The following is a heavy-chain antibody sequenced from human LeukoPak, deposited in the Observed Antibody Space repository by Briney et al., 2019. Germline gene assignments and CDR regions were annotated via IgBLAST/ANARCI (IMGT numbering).Heavy chain of an antibody. Sequence: GGSLRLSCAASGFTFSSYSMNWVRQAPGKGLEWVSSISSSSSYIYYADSVKGRFTISRDNSKNTLYLQMNSLRAEDTAVYYCARDSLGDTMIVVVITSLVDYWGQGTLVTVSS. V-gene: IGHV3-21*01. CDR3: ARDSLGDTMIVVVITSLVDY. CDR2: ISSSSSYI. J-gene: IGHJ4*02. D-gene: IGHD3-22*01. CDR1: GFTFSSYS.